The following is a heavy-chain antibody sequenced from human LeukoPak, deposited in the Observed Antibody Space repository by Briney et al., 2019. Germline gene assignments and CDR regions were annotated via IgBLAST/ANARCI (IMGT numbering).Heavy chain of an antibody. V-gene: IGHV4-39*01. CDR3: ARRGVCSGGSCFVYFDY. J-gene: IGHJ4*02. CDR1: GGSISSSSYY. CDR2: IYYSGST. D-gene: IGHD2-15*01. Sequence: SETLSLTCTVSGGSISSSSYYWGWIRQPPGKGPEWFGSIYYSGSTFYNPSLKSRVTISVDTSKNQFSLKLSSVTAADTAVYYCARRGVCSGGSCFVYFDYWGQGTLVTVSS.